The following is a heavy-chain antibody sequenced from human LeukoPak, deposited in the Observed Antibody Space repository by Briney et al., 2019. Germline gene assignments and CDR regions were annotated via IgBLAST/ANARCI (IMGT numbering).Heavy chain of an antibody. CDR1: GGSISSGSYY. J-gene: IGHJ3*02. CDR2: IYTSGST. CDR3: ARDIVKYYDILTGYYPDAFDI. V-gene: IGHV4-61*02. Sequence: SETLSLTCTVSGGSISSGSYYLSWIRQPAGKGLEWIGRIYTSGSTNYNPSLKSRVTISVDTSKNQFSLKLSSVTAADTAVYYCARDIVKYYDILTGYYPDAFDIWGQGTMVTVSS. D-gene: IGHD3-9*01.